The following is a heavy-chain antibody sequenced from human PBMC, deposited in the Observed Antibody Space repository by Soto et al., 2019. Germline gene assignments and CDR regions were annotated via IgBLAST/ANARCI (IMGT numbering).Heavy chain of an antibody. J-gene: IGHJ3*02. CDR2: ISGSGGST. CDR1: GFTFSSYA. D-gene: IGHD1-26*01. V-gene: IGHV3-23*01. CDR3: AKVGGSSDAFDI. Sequence: GGSLRLSCAASGFTFSSYAMRWVRQAPGKVLEWVSAISGSGGSTYYADSVKGRFTISRDNSKNTLYLQMNSLRAEDTAVYYCAKVGGSSDAFDIWGQGTMVTVSS.